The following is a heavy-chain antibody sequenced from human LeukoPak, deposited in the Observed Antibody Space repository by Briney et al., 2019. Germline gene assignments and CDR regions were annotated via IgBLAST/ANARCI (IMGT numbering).Heavy chain of an antibody. CDR1: GYTFTGYY. D-gene: IGHD6-6*01. J-gene: IGHJ4*02. V-gene: IGHV1-46*01. CDR3: AREATELDFAY. CDR2: INPSGGST. Sequence: GASVKVSCKASGYTFTGYYMHWLRQAPGQGLEWMGIINPSGGSTSYAQKFQGRVTMTRDTSTSTVYMELSSLRSEDTAVYYCAREATELDFAYWGQGTLVTVSS.